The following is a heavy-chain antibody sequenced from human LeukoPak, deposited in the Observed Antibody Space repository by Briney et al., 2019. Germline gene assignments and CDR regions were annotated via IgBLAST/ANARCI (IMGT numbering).Heavy chain of an antibody. J-gene: IGHJ5*02. V-gene: IGHV1-18*01. CDR2: INAYNGNT. CDR1: EYTFTSYA. CDR3: ARDLPSITMVRGVIADWFDP. D-gene: IGHD3-10*01. Sequence: GASVKLSCKASEYTFTSYAISSVRQAPGQELECLGWINAYNGNTNYAQKLQGRVTMTTDTSTSTAYMELRSLRSDDTAVYYCARDLPSITMVRGVIADWFDPWGQGTLVTVSS.